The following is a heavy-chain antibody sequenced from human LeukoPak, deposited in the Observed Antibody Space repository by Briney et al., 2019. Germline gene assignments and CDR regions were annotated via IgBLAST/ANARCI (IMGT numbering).Heavy chain of an antibody. CDR3: ARQRDYYYYYGLDV. J-gene: IGHJ6*02. V-gene: IGHV4-59*08. CDR1: GGSIGSYY. D-gene: IGHD4-17*01. CDR2: IYYSGST. Sequence: SETLSLTCTVSGGSIGSYYWSWIRQPPGKGLEWIGYIYYSGSTNYNPSLKSRVTISVDTSKNQFSLKLSSVTAADTAVYYCARQRDYYYYYGLDVWGQGTTVTVSS.